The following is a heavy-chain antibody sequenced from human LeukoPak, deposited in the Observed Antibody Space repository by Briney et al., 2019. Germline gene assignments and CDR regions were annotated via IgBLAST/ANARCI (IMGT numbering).Heavy chain of an antibody. CDR2: ISSDGSNK. Sequence: PGGSLRLSCAASGLSFNSCGMHWARQAPGKGLEWVAVISSDGSNKYYADSVKGRFTISRDDSKDTLYLQMNSLRAEDTAVYYCAKDLNAYSGYDYIFGYWGQGTLVTVSS. CDR3: AKDLNAYSGYDYIFGY. J-gene: IGHJ4*02. D-gene: IGHD5-12*01. CDR1: GLSFNSCG. V-gene: IGHV3-30*18.